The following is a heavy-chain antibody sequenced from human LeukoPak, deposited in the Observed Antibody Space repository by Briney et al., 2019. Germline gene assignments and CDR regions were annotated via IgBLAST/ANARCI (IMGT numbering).Heavy chain of an antibody. CDR3: AAEPNWGWGGDFFDY. D-gene: IGHD7-27*01. CDR1: GFTFTSSA. V-gene: IGHV1-58*02. J-gene: IGHJ4*02. CDR2: IVVGSGNT. Sequence: SVKISCKASGFTFTSSAMQWVRQARGQRLEWIGWIVVGSGNTNYAQKFQERVTITRDMSTSTAYMELSSLRSEDTAVYYCAAEPNWGWGGDFFDYWGQGTLVTVSS.